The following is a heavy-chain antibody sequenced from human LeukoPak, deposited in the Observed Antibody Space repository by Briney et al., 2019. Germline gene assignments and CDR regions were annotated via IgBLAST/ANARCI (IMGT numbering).Heavy chain of an antibody. V-gene: IGHV4-31*03. CDR3: ARVRSSAYLNFNWFDP. D-gene: IGHD3-22*01. CDR1: GGSISSGGHY. Sequence: SQTLFLTCTVSGGSISSGGHYWSWIRQHPGKGLEWIGYIYYSGSTYYNPSLKSRVTISVDTSKNQFSLKLSSVTAADTAVYYCARVRSSAYLNFNWFDPWGQGTLVTVSS. J-gene: IGHJ5*02. CDR2: IYYSGST.